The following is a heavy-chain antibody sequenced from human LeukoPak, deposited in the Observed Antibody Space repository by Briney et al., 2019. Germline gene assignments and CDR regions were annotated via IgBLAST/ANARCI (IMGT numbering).Heavy chain of an antibody. D-gene: IGHD5-12*01. J-gene: IGHJ4*02. CDR3: ARVSGGLDH. CDR2: KKQDGSEK. V-gene: IGHV3-7*05. CDR1: GFTFSSYW. Sequence: PGGPLRLSCAASGFTFSSYWMSWVRQAPGKGLEWVANKKQDGSEKYSVDSVKGRFTISRDNAKKSLYLQMNSLRAEDTAVYYCARVSGGLDHWGQGTLVTVSS.